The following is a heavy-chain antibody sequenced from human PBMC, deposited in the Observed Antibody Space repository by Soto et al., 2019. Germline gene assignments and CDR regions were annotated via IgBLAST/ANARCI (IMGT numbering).Heavy chain of an antibody. J-gene: IGHJ6*02. CDR3: ARDPPYSSSSTHYYYYGMDV. Sequence: RLSCAASGFTFSSYGMHWVRQAPGKGLEWVAVIWYDGSNKYYADSVKGRFTISRDNSKNTLYLQMNSLRAEDTAVYYCARDPPYSSSSTHYYYYGMDVWGQGTTVTVSS. CDR1: GFTFSSYG. V-gene: IGHV3-33*01. D-gene: IGHD6-6*01. CDR2: IWYDGSNK.